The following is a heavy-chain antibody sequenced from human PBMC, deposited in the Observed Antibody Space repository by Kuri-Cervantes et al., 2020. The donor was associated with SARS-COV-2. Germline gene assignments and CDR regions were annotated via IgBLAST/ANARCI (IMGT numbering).Heavy chain of an antibody. Sequence: GGSLRLSCAASGFTFRSYAMSWVRQAPGKGLEWVSAISGSGGSTYYADSVKGRFTISRDNSKNTLYLQMNSLRAEDTAVNYCAKGPYYDFLSGYYTTGLFDYYGMDVWDQGTTVTVSS. CDR1: GFTFRSYA. V-gene: IGHV3-23*01. J-gene: IGHJ6*02. D-gene: IGHD3-3*01. CDR2: ISGSGGST. CDR3: AKGPYYDFLSGYYTTGLFDYYGMDV.